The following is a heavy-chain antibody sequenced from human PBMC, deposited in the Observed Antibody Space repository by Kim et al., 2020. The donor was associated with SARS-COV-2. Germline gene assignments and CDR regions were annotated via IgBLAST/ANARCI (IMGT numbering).Heavy chain of an antibody. CDR2: ISGSGTI. D-gene: IGHD6-6*01. CDR3: ARDKGVSSSFDY. V-gene: IGHV3-48*03. J-gene: IGHJ4*02. CDR1: GFTFSSFE. Sequence: GGSLRLSCAASGFTFSSFEMNWVRQAPGKGLEWVSYISGSGTIHYADSVKARFTISRDNAKNSLYLQMNSLRAEDTAVYYCARDKGVSSSFDYWGQGTLV.